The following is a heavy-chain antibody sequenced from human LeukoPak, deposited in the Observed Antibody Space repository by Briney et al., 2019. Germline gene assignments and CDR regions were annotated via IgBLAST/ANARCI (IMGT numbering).Heavy chain of an antibody. J-gene: IGHJ3*02. CDR2: INPNSGGT. D-gene: IGHD3-22*01. CDR3: ARDYYDSSGDYAFDI. Sequence: GASVTVSCTASGYTFTGYYMHWVRQAPGQGLEWMGWINPNSGGTNYAQKFQGRVTMTRDTSISTAYMELSRLRSDDTAVYYCARDYYDSSGDYAFDIWGQGTMVTVSS. V-gene: IGHV1-2*02. CDR1: GYTFTGYY.